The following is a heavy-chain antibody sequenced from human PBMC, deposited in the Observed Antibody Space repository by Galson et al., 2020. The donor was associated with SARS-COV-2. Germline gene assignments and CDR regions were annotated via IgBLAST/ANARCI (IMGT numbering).Heavy chain of an antibody. CDR1: GFTFSNYG. D-gene: IGHD3-10*02. Sequence: GGSLRLPCEASGFTFSNYGMHWVRQAPGKGLEWMAVISYEGSNKYYADSVRGRFFISRDNSKNTLYLQMDSLRAEDTAVYYCAERPKLFEMGRDGRDVCGQGTMVAVSS. V-gene: IGHV3-30*03. CDR3: AERPKLFEMGRDGRDV. CDR2: ISYEGSNK. J-gene: IGHJ6*02.